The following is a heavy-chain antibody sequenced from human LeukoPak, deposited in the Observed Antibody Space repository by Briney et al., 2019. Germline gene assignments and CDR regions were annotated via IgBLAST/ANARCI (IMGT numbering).Heavy chain of an antibody. CDR2: IRQDGSEK. J-gene: IGHJ4*01. CDR3: ARDGTAAGLYFDL. D-gene: IGHD6-13*01. CDR1: GFIFSDYW. V-gene: IGHV3-7*01. Sequence: PGGSLRLCCAASGFIFSDYWVNWARQAPGKGLEWVASIRQDGSEKTYVDSVKGRFTISRDNTKNSLYLQMSSLTAEDTAVYYCARDGTAAGLYFDLWGQGTLVTVSS.